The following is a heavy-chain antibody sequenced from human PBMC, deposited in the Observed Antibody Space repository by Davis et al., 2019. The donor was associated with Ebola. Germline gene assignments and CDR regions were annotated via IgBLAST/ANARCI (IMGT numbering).Heavy chain of an antibody. CDR1: GFTFSNYW. V-gene: IGHV3-74*01. CDR3: ARESLWGSGSSRTDSG. Sequence: GSLRLSCAASGFTFSNYWMYWVRQAPGKGLVWVSRINRDESGTTYADSVKGRFTISRDNAKNSLYLQMNSLRAEDTAVYYCARESLWGSGSSRTDSGWGQGTLVTVSS. J-gene: IGHJ4*02. D-gene: IGHD3-10*01. CDR2: INRDESGT.